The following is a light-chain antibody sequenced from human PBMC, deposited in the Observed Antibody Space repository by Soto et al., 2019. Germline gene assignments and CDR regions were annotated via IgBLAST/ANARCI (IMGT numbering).Light chain of an antibody. CDR1: QSVSSNY. CDR3: QQYGSFSCT. J-gene: IGKJ1*01. Sequence: DIVLTQSPGTLSLSPGERATLSCRASQSVSSNYLAWYQQKPGQAPRLLIYGASTRATGVPDRFSGSGSGTDFTLTISRLEPDDFAVYHCQQYGSFSCTFGQGTKVEIK. CDR2: GAS. V-gene: IGKV3-20*01.